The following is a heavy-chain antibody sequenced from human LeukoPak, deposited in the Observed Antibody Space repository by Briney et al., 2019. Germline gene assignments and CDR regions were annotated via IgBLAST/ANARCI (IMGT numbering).Heavy chain of an antibody. D-gene: IGHD1-26*01. CDR1: GFTFSGSA. CDR2: IRSKANSYAT. CDR3: TRLIVGATYAFDI. V-gene: IGHV3-73*01. J-gene: IGHJ3*02. Sequence: GGSLRLSCAASGFTFSGSAMHWVRQASGKGLEWVGRIRSKANSYATAYAASVKGRFTISRDDSKNTAYLQMNSLKTEDTAVYYCTRLIVGATYAFDIWGQGTMATVSS.